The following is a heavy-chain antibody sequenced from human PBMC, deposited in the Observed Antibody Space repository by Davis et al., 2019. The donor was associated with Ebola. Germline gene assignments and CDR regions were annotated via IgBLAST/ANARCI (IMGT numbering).Heavy chain of an antibody. CDR1: GASISSSSYY. Sequence: PSETLSLTCTVSGASISSSSYYWGWIRQPPGKGLEWIGSIYYSGSTYYNSSLKSRVTISVDTSKNQFSLKLNSVTAADTAVYYCTRGWGQQRWFYSWGQGTLVTVSS. J-gene: IGHJ5*01. V-gene: IGHV4-39*07. CDR3: TRGWGQQRWFYS. CDR2: IYYSGST. D-gene: IGHD6-13*01.